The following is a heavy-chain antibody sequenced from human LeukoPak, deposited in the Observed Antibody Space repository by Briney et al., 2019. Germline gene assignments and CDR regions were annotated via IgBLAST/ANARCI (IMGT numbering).Heavy chain of an antibody. J-gene: IGHJ4*02. CDR1: GASISSSNYY. D-gene: IGHD5-12*01. CDR3: AKSNGYGLIDY. V-gene: IGHV4-39*01. Sequence: PSETLSLTCAVSGASISSSNYYWGWVRQSPGKGLEWIGNIYSSGNTYYNASLRHRVTMYIDTSKNQFSLKLSSVTAADTAMYDCAKSNGYGLIDYWGQGTLVTVSS. CDR2: IYSSGNT.